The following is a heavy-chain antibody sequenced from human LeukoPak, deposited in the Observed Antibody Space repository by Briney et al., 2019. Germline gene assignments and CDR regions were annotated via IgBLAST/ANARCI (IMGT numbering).Heavy chain of an antibody. Sequence: PSETLSLTCAVYGGSFSGYYWSWIRQPPGKGLEWIGEINHSGSTNYNPSLKSRVTISVDTSKNQFSLKLSSVTAADTAVYYCARGVEMATILTKTNESYYFDYWGQGTLVTVSS. CDR3: ARGVEMATILTKTNESYYFDY. CDR2: INHSGST. J-gene: IGHJ4*02. V-gene: IGHV4-34*01. CDR1: GGSFSGYY. D-gene: IGHD5-24*01.